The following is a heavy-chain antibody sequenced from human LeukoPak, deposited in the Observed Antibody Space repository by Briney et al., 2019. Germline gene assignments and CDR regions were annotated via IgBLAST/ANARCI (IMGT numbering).Heavy chain of an antibody. V-gene: IGHV4-38-2*02. Sequence: SETLSLTCTVSGYFISSGYYWGWIRQPPGKGLEWIGSIYRGGSTYYNPSLKSRVTISVDTSKNQFSLKLSSVTAADSAVYYCARSSIAARADYWGQGTLVTVSS. CDR3: ARSSIAARADY. D-gene: IGHD6-6*01. CDR1: GYFISSGYY. J-gene: IGHJ4*02. CDR2: IYRGGST.